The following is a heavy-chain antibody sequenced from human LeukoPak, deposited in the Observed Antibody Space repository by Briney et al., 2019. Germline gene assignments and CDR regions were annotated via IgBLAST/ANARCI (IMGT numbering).Heavy chain of an antibody. Sequence: PSETLSLTCTVSGGSMSPYHWGWIRQPPGKGLEWTGYIYYSGSTNYNPSLNSRVTISVDTSKNQFSLKLSSVTAADTAVYYCARGVPPPDIVVVPAALTRFDPWGQGTLVTVSS. CDR2: IYYSGST. CDR1: GGSMSPYH. V-gene: IGHV4-59*12. D-gene: IGHD2-2*01. CDR3: ARGVPPPDIVVVPAALTRFDP. J-gene: IGHJ5*02.